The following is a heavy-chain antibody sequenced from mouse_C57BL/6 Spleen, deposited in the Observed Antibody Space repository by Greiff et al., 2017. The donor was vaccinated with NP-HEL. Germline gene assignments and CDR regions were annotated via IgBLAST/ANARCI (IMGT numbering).Heavy chain of an antibody. CDR3: AREGDYVDYYAMDY. Sequence: VQLQQSGPGLVKPSQSLSLTCSVTGYSITSGYYWNWIRQFPGNKLEWMGYISYDGSNNYNPSLKNRISITRDTSKNQFFLKLNSVTTEDTATYYCAREGDYVDYYAMDYWGQGTSVTVSS. V-gene: IGHV3-6*01. CDR2: ISYDGSN. J-gene: IGHJ4*01. CDR1: GYSITSGYY. D-gene: IGHD1-1*02.